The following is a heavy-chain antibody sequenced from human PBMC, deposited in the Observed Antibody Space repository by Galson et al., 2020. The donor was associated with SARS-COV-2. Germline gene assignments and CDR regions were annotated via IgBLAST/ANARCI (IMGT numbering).Heavy chain of an antibody. CDR1: GGSISSGGYY. CDR3: ARAEYSSFLYYYYMDV. D-gene: IGHD6-6*01. Sequence: SETLSLTCTVSGGSISSGGYYWSWIRQHPGKGLEWIGYIYYSGSTYYNPSLKSRVTISVDTSKNQFSLKLSSVTAADTAVYYCARAEYSSFLYYYYMDVWGKGTTVTVSS. J-gene: IGHJ6*03. V-gene: IGHV4-31*03. CDR2: IYYSGST.